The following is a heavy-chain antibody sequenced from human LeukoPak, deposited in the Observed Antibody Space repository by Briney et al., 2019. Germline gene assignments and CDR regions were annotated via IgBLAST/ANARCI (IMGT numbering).Heavy chain of an antibody. J-gene: IGHJ4*02. D-gene: IGHD3-22*01. Sequence: ASVKVSCKASGGTFSSYAISWVRQAPGQGLEWMGGIIPIFGTANYAQKFQGRVTITADESTSTAYMELSSLRSEDTAVYYCARAPLTYYYDSSVSYYFDYWGQGTLVTVSS. CDR3: ARAPLTYYYDSSVSYYFDY. V-gene: IGHV1-69*13. CDR1: GGTFSSYA. CDR2: IIPIFGTA.